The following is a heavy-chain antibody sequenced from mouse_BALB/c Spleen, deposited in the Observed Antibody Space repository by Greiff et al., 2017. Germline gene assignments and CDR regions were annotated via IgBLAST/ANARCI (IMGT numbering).Heavy chain of an antibody. V-gene: IGHV2-9*02. Sequence: VKLQESGPGLVAPSQSLSITCTVSGFSLTSYGVHWVRQPPGKGLEWLGVIWAGGSTNYNSALMSRLSISKDNSKSQVFLKMNSLQTDDTAMYYCAREGTGYPFAYWGQGTLVTVSA. J-gene: IGHJ3*01. CDR3: AREGTGYPFAY. D-gene: IGHD2-2*01. CDR1: GFSLTSYG. CDR2: IWAGGST.